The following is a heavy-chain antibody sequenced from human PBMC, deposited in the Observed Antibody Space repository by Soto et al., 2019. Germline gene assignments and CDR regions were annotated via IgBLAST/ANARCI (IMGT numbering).Heavy chain of an antibody. CDR2: ISYDGSNK. J-gene: IGHJ6*02. D-gene: IGHD3-22*01. V-gene: IGHV3-30*18. CDR3: AKDFSSGYYYYYGMDV. CDR1: GFTFSSYG. Sequence: PGGSLRLSCAASGFTFSSYGMHWVRQAPGKGLEWVAVISYDGSNKYYADSVKGRFTISRDSSKNTLYLQMNSLRAEDSAVYYCAKDFSSGYYYYYGMDVWGQGTTVTVSS.